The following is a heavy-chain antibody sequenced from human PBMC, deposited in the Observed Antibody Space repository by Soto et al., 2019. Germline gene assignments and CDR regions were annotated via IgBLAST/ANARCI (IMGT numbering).Heavy chain of an antibody. CDR3: AKGGIAAAGTHFHY. Sequence: PGGSLRLSCAASGFTFDDYAMHWVRQAPGKGLEWVSGISWNSGSIGYADSVKGRFTISRDNAKNSLYLQMNSLRAEDTALYYCAKGGIAAAGTHFHYWGQGTLVTVSS. D-gene: IGHD6-13*01. V-gene: IGHV3-9*01. CDR1: GFTFDDYA. CDR2: ISWNSGSI. J-gene: IGHJ4*02.